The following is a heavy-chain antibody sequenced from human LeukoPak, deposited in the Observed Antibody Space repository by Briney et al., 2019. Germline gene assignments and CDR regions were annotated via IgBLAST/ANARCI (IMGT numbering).Heavy chain of an antibody. CDR2: VYSSGST. V-gene: IGHV4-4*07. CDR1: GASISTYY. CDR3: TNAFDI. J-gene: IGHJ3*02. Sequence: PSETLSLTCTVSGASISTYYWSWIRQPAGKGLEWIGRVYSSGSTSYNPSLKSRVTISVDTSKNQFSLKLSSVTAADTAVYYCTNAFDIWGQGTMVTVSS.